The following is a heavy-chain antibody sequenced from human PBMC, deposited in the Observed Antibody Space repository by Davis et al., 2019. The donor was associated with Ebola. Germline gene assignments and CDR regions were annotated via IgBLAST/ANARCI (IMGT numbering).Heavy chain of an antibody. CDR1: GYTFSNYG. D-gene: IGHD6-19*01. CDR3: ARATFGYNSGWYADY. CDR2: VHGGNGNT. V-gene: IGHV1-3*01. Sequence: AASVKVSCKASGYTFSNYGFSWVRQAPGQRLEWMGWVHGGNGNTKYSQRFQGRVTITTDTSASTAYLDLSSLRSDDTAVFYCARATFGYNSGWYADYWGQGTLVTVSS. J-gene: IGHJ4*02.